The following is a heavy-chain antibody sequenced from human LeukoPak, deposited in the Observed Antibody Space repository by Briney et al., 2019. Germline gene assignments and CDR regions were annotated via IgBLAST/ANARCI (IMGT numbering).Heavy chain of an antibody. V-gene: IGHV3-48*03. J-gene: IGHJ6*03. D-gene: IGHD3-16*01. CDR1: GFTFNYYE. Sequence: GGSLRLSCEASGFTFNYYEMNWVRQTPGKGLEWISYISSSGNTIFDADSVKGRFTVSRDNAKKSLYLQMNSLRVEDTAVYYCARGAFDHVWGSYYHFYFHMDVWGEGTTVSVSS. CDR3: ARGAFDHVWGSYYHFYFHMDV. CDR2: ISSSGNTI.